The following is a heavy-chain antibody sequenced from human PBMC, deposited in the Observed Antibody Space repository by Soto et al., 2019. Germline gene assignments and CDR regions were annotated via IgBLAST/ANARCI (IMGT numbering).Heavy chain of an antibody. CDR3: ARDSTRYNWDLNWFDP. V-gene: IGHV1-69*13. CDR2: IIPIFGTA. J-gene: IGHJ5*02. D-gene: IGHD1-7*01. CDR1: GGTFSSYA. Sequence: GDSVKVSCKASGGTFSSYAISWVRQAPGQGLEWMGGIIPIFGTANYAQKFQGRVTITADESTSTAYMELSSLRSEDTAVYYCARDSTRYNWDLNWFDPWGQGTLVTVSS.